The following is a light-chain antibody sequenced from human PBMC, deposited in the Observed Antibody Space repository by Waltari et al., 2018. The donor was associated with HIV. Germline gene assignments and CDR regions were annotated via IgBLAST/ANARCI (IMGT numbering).Light chain of an antibody. CDR1: KLGNKY. CDR3: QAWDSSTDVV. V-gene: IGLV3-1*01. Sequence: SYELTQPPSVSVSPGQTASITCSGDKLGNKYACWYQQEPGQSPVLVIYQDNQRPSGIPERFSGSNSGNTATLTVSGTQAMDEADYYCQAWDSSTDVVFGGGTKLTVL. J-gene: IGLJ2*01. CDR2: QDN.